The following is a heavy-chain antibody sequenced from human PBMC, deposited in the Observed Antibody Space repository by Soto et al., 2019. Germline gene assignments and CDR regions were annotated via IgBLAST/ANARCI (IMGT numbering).Heavy chain of an antibody. D-gene: IGHD6-13*01. J-gene: IGHJ4*02. CDR1: GYSFTSYW. Sequence: EVQLVQSGAEVKKPGESLRISCKGSGYSFTSYWISWVRQMPGKGLEWMGRIDPSDSYTNYSPSFQGHVTISADKSISTXYLQWSSLKASDTAMYYCARLQPAAGDNDLTFDYWGQGTLVTVSS. CDR2: IDPSDSYT. CDR3: ARLQPAAGDNDLTFDY. V-gene: IGHV5-10-1*01.